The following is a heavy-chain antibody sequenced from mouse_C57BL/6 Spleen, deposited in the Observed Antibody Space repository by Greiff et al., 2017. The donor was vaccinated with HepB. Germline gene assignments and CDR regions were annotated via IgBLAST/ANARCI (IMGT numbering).Heavy chain of an antibody. CDR1: GYTFTDYY. D-gene: IGHD1-1*01. Sequence: QVQLQQSGAELVRPGASVKLSCKASGYTFTDYYINWVKQRPGQGLEWIARIYPGSGNTYYNEKFKGKATLTAEKSSSTAYMQLSSLTSEDSAVYFCARSTVERGDYFDYWGQGTTLTVSS. CDR2: IYPGSGNT. J-gene: IGHJ2*01. CDR3: ARSTVERGDYFDY. V-gene: IGHV1-76*01.